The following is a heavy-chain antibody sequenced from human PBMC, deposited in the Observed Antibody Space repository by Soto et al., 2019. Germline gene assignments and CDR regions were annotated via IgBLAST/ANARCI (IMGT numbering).Heavy chain of an antibody. V-gene: IGHV3-30*18. D-gene: IGHD6-13*01. Sequence: PGGSLRLSCAAPGFTFSSYGMHWVRQAPGKGLEWVAVISYDGSNKYYADSVKGRFTISRDNSKNTLYLQMNSLRAEDTAVYYCAKEGIAAAGTLDYWGQGTLVTVSS. CDR2: ISYDGSNK. CDR3: AKEGIAAAGTLDY. CDR1: GFTFSSYG. J-gene: IGHJ4*02.